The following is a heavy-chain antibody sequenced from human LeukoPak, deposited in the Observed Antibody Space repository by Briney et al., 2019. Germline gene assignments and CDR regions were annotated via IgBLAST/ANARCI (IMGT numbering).Heavy chain of an antibody. D-gene: IGHD2-15*01. CDR3: ARVTCSGGSCYTDRHFDY. V-gene: IGHV1-2*02. CDR2: INPNSGGT. CDR1: GYTFTGYY. J-gene: IGHJ4*02. Sequence: ASVKVSCKASGYTFTGYYMHWVRQAPGQGLEWMGWINPNSGGTNYAQKFQGRVTMTRDTSISTAYMELSRLRSDDTAVYYCARVTCSGGSCYTDRHFDYWGQGTLVIVSS.